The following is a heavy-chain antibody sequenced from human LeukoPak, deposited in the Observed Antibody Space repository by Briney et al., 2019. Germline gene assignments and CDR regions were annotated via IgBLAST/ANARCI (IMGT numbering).Heavy chain of an antibody. J-gene: IGHJ6*02. CDR3: ARSGLGYCSSTSCYRRVGRDYYYYYGMDV. CDR1: GFSFSSYW. CDR2: IKQGGSEK. D-gene: IGHD2-2*02. V-gene: IGHV3-7*03. Sequence: TGGSLRLSCAASGFSFSSYWTNWVRQAPGKGLEWVANIKQGGSEKYYVDSVKGRFTISRDSAKNSLYLQMNSLRAEDTAVYYCARSGLGYCSSTSCYRRVGRDYYYYYGMDVWGQGTTVTVSS.